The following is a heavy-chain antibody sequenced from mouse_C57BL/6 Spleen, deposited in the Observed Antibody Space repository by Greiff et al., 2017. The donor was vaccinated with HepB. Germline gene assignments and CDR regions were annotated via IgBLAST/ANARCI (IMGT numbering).Heavy chain of an antibody. CDR1: GYSFTGYF. Sequence: EVHLVESGPELVKPGDSVKISCKASGYSFTGYFMNWVMQSHGKSLEWIGRINPYNGDTFYNQKFKGKATLTVDKSSSTAHMELRSLTSEDSAVYYCARRRDYYAMDYWGQGTSVTVSS. CDR2: INPYNGDT. V-gene: IGHV1-20*01. CDR3: ARRRDYYAMDY. J-gene: IGHJ4*01.